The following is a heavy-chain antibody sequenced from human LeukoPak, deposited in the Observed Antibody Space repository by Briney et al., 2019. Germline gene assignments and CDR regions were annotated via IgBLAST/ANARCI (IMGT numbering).Heavy chain of an antibody. V-gene: IGHV4-4*09. CDR3: ARGYKAAAGPPLDY. CDR2: IYGSGST. J-gene: IGHJ4*02. D-gene: IGHD6-13*01. Sequence: SETLSLTCTVSGGSISGYYWSWIRQPPGKGLEWIGYIYGSGSTNYNPSLKSRITISVDTSKNQFSLNLRSVTAADTAVYYCARGYKAAAGPPLDYWGQGTLVTVSS. CDR1: GGSISGYY.